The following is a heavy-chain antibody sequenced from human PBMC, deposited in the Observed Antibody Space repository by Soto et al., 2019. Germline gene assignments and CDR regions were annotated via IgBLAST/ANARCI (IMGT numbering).Heavy chain of an antibody. V-gene: IGHV1-8*01. CDR3: ARVVPGAEAWFGP. Sequence: ASVKVSCKASGYTFTSSDINWVRQAPGQGLEWMGWMNPNTGNSGFAQKFQGRVTMTSDTSISTAYMELSSLRSEDSAVYYCARVVPGAEAWFGPWGQGTLVTVSS. J-gene: IGHJ5*02. CDR1: GYTFTSSD. D-gene: IGHD2-2*01. CDR2: MNPNTGNS.